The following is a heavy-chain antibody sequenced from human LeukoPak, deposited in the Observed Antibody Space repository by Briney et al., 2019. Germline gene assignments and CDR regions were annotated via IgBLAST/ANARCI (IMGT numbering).Heavy chain of an antibody. V-gene: IGHV3-53*01. Sequence: GRSLRLSCAASGFTVSSNYMNWVRQAPGKGLEWVSLIYSGGSTDYAESVKGRFTISRDNSKNTLYFQMNSLRAEDTAVYYCARAFGGYKSDAFDIWGQGTMVTVSS. D-gene: IGHD5-24*01. CDR2: IYSGGST. CDR3: ARAFGGYKSDAFDI. CDR1: GFTVSSNY. J-gene: IGHJ3*02.